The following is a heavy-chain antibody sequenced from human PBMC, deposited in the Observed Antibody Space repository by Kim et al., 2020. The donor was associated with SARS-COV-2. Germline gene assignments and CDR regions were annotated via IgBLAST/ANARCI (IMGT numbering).Heavy chain of an antibody. J-gene: IGHJ4*02. CDR2: IRSKAYGGTT. CDR3: TRDFTFSSWPYYFDY. CDR1: GFTFGDYA. D-gene: IGHD6-13*01. V-gene: IGHV3-49*03. Sequence: GGSLRLSCTASGFTFGDYAMSWFRQAPGKGLEWVGFIRSKAYGGTTEYAASVKGRFTISRDDSKSIAYLQMNSLKTEDTAVYYCTRDFTFSSWPYYFDYWGQGTLVTVSS.